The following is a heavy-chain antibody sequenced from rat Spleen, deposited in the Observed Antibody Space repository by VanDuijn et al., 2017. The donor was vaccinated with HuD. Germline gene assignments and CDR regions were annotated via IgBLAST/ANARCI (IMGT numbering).Heavy chain of an antibody. CDR3: ARRNSGIFDY. D-gene: IGHD4-4*01. CDR2: INTGGGNT. Sequence: EVQLVESGGGLVQPGRSMKLSCAASGFTFTNYYMAWVRQAPTKGLEWVASINTGGGNTYYRDSVKGRFTISRDNGKRTLYLQMDSLRSEDTATYYCARRNSGIFDYWGQGVMVTVSS. J-gene: IGHJ2*01. V-gene: IGHV5-25*01. CDR1: GFTFTNYY.